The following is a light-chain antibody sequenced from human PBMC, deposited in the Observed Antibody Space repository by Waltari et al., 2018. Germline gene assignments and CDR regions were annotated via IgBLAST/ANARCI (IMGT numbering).Light chain of an antibody. CDR1: SSDIGGYTY. CDR3: YSFATSSEPFWV. J-gene: IGLJ3*02. Sequence: QSALTQPASVSGSPGQSITISCSGSSSDIGGYTYVSWYQQHPGRAPRLVIYDVTKRCLGVSYRFSGSKSGSTASRTISGHQADDEADYYCYSFATSSEPFWVFGGGTRVTVL. CDR2: DVT. V-gene: IGLV2-14*03.